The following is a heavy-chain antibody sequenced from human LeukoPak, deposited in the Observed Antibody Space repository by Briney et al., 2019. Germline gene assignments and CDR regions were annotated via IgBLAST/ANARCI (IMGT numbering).Heavy chain of an antibody. CDR3: AKDDDSSVYYYPDY. D-gene: IGHD3-22*01. CDR2: IVGSAGTT. J-gene: IGHJ4*02. CDR1: GFTFTNYA. Sequence: GGSLRLSCVAPGFTFTNYAMSWVRQAPGKGLEWVSSIVGSAGTTSHADSVKGRFTISRDNSKNTLYLQMNSLRAEDTAVYYCAKDDDSSVYYYPDYWGQGSLVTVSS. V-gene: IGHV3-23*01.